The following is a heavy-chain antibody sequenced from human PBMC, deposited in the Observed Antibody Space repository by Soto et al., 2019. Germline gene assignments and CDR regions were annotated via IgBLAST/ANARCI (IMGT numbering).Heavy chain of an antibody. CDR1: GYTFTSYY. CDR2: INPSGGST. Sequence: ASVKVSCKASGYTFTSYYMHWVRQAPLQGLEWMGIINPSGGSTSYAQKFQGRVTMTRDTSTSTVYMELSSLRSEDTAVYYCAKVAKPRVVIEYFDYWGQGSLVTVSS. V-gene: IGHV1-46*01. CDR3: AKVAKPRVVIEYFDY. J-gene: IGHJ4*02. D-gene: IGHD3-3*01.